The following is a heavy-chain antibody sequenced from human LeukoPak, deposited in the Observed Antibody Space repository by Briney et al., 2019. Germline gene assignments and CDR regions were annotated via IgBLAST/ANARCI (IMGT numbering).Heavy chain of an antibody. V-gene: IGHV1-69*06. J-gene: IGHJ4*02. CDR3: ATGRHGYSYGNDY. D-gene: IGHD5-18*01. Sequence: SVKVSCKASGGTFSSYAISWVRQAPGQGPEWMGGIIPIFGTANYAQKFQGRVTITADKSTSTAYMELSSLRSEDTAVYYCATGRHGYSYGNDYWGQGTLVTVSS. CDR1: GGTFSSYA. CDR2: IIPIFGTA.